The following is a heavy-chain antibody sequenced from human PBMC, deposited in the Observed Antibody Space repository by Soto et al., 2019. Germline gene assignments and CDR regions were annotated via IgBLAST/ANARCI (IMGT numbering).Heavy chain of an antibody. V-gene: IGHV4-59*08. D-gene: IGHD6-13*01. CDR3: ARLTDYSSSWRVGAFDI. Sequence: SETLSLTCTVSGGSISSYYWSWIRQPPGKGLEWIGYIYYSGSTNYNPSLKSRVTISVDKSKNQFSLKLSSVTAADTAVYYCARLTDYSSSWRVGAFDIWGQGTMVTVSS. CDR1: GGSISSYY. J-gene: IGHJ3*02. CDR2: IYYSGST.